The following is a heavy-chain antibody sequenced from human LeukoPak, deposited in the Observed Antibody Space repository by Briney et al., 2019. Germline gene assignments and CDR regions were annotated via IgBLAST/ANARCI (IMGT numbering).Heavy chain of an antibody. CDR2: ISSSGSTI. CDR3: ARGSDTAMVTSYYYGMDV. J-gene: IGHJ6*02. Sequence: PGGSLRLSCAASGFTFSSYEMNWVRQAPGKGLEWVSYISSSGSTIYYADSVKGRFTISRENAKNSLYLQMNSLRAEDTAVYYCARGSDTAMVTSYYYGMDVWGQGTTVTVSS. CDR1: GFTFSSYE. V-gene: IGHV3-48*03. D-gene: IGHD5-18*01.